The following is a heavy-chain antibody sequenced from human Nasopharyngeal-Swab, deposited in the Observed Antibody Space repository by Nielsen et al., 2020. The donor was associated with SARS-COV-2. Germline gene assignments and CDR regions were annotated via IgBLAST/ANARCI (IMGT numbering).Heavy chain of an antibody. V-gene: IGHV4-59*13. CDR1: GGSISSYY. J-gene: IGHJ4*02. CDR3: ARDFDY. Sequence: GSLRLSCTVSGGSISSYYWSWIRQPPGKGLEWIGYIYYSGGTNYNPSLKSRVTISVDTSKNQFSLKLSSVTAADTAVYYCARDFDYWGQGTLVTVSS. CDR2: IYYSGGT.